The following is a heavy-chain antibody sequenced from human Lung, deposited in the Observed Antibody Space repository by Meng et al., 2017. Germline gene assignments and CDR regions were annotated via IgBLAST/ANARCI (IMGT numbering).Heavy chain of an antibody. D-gene: IGHD4-17*01. V-gene: IGHV1-18*01. Sequence: QVQLVQSGAEVKKPGASVKVSCKASGYTVIRYGISWVRQAPGQGLEWMGWISTYNGNTNYAQKFQGRVTITTDTSTSTAYMELRSLRSDGTAVYYCAVMGLYGDYDNWYFDLWGRGTLVTVSS. J-gene: IGHJ2*01. CDR2: ISTYNGNT. CDR3: AVMGLYGDYDNWYFDL. CDR1: GYTVIRYG.